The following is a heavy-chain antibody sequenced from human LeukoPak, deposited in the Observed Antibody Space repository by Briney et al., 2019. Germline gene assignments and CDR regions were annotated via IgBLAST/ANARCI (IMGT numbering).Heavy chain of an antibody. J-gene: IGHJ6*02. CDR2: INPNSGGT. CDR3: ARTIGSGSLGTYGMDV. CDR1: GYTFTGYY. V-gene: IGHV1-2*02. Sequence: GASVKVSCKASGYTFTGYYMHWVRQAPGQGLEWMGWINPNSGGTNYAQKFQGRVTMTRDTSISTAYMELSRLRSDDTAVYYCARTIGSGSLGTYGMDVWGQGTTVTVSS. D-gene: IGHD3-10*01.